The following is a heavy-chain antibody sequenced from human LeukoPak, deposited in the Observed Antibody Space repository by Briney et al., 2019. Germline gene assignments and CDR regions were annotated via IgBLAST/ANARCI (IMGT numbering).Heavy chain of an antibody. J-gene: IGHJ6*03. CDR1: GGSISSYY. CDR2: IYYSGST. CDR3: TRGSIAYYYMDV. D-gene: IGHD3-22*01. Sequence: SETLSLTCTVSGGSISSYYWSWIRQPPGKGLEGIGNIYYSGSTNYKPSLKSRVTISVDTSTNQFSLKLSSVPAADTAVYYCTRGSIAYYYMDVWGKGTTVTISS. V-gene: IGHV4-59*01.